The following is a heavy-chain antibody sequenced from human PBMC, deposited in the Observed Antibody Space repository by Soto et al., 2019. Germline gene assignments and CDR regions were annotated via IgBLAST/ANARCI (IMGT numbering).Heavy chain of an antibody. D-gene: IGHD6-13*01. J-gene: IGHJ6*02. CDR1: GGSISSGGYY. CDR3: ASPIIAAAGSPYYGMDV. CDR2: IYYSGST. V-gene: IGHV4-31*03. Sequence: SETLSLTCTVSGGSISSGGYYWSWIRQHPGKGLEWIGYIYYSGSTYYNPSLKSRVTISVDTSKNQFSLKLSSVTAADTAVYYCASPIIAAAGSPYYGMDVWGQGTTVTVS.